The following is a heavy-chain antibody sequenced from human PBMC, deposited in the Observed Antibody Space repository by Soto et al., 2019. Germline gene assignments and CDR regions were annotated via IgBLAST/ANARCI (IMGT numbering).Heavy chain of an antibody. D-gene: IGHD6-13*01. CDR1: GGSISSGGYY. CDR3: ARDNSRTFPAAPGDKKSDSSGWWFDP. J-gene: IGHJ5*02. V-gene: IGHV4-31*03. CDR2: IYYSGST. Sequence: SETLSLTCTVSGGSISSGGYYWSWIRQHPGKGLEWIGYIYYSGSTYYNPSLKSRVTISVDTSKNQFSLKLSSVTAADTAIYYCARDNSRTFPAAPGDKKSDSSGWWFDPWGQGTLVTVSS.